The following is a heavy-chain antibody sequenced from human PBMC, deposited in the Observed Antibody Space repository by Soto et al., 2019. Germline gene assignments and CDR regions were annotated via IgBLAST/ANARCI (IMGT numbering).Heavy chain of an antibody. CDR3: ARVGSDYGDYLHY. J-gene: IGHJ4*02. V-gene: IGHV4-34*01. CDR2: INHSGST. Sequence: QVQLQQWGAGLLKPSETLSLTCAVYGGSFSGYYWSWIRQPPGKGLEWIGEINHSGSTNYNPSLKSRVTISVDTSKNQFSPKLSSVTAADTAVYYCARVGSDYGDYLHYWGQGTLVTVSS. D-gene: IGHD4-17*01. CDR1: GGSFSGYY.